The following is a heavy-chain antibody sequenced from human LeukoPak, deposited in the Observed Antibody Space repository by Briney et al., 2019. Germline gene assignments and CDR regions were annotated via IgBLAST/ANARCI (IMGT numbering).Heavy chain of an antibody. CDR1: GYTLTELS. V-gene: IGHV1-24*01. CDR3: ATGGVRIAAAGLDY. CDR2: FDPEDGET. Sequence: ASVKVSCKVSGYTLTELSMHWVRQAPGKGLEWMGGFDPEDGETIYAQKFQGRVTITEDTSTDTAYMELSSLRSEDTAVYYCATGGVRIAAAGLDYWGQGTLVTVSS. D-gene: IGHD6-13*01. J-gene: IGHJ4*02.